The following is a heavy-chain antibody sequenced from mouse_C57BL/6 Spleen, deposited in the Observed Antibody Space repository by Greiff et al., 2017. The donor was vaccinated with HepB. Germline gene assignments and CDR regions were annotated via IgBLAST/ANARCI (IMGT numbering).Heavy chain of an antibody. CDR2: INPSSGYT. V-gene: IGHV1-4*01. D-gene: IGHD1-1*01. CDR3: ARVTTVVIEDY. CDR1: GYTFTSYT. J-gene: IGHJ2*01. Sequence: QVQLQQSGAELARPGASVKMSCKASGYTFTSYTMHWVKQRPGQGLEWIGYINPSSGYTKYNQKFKDKATLTADKSSSTAYMQLSSLTSEDSAVYYCARVTTVVIEDYWGQGTTLTVSS.